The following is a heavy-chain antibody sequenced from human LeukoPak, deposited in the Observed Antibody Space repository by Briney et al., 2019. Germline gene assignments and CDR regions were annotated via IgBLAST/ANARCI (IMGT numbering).Heavy chain of an antibody. J-gene: IGHJ4*02. Sequence: SSETLSLTCSVSGGSISSHCWGWGRRPPGKGLEWLGCIRYSGGPSYNPSLKSRVTISLDTSKTQFSLKLSSVTAADTAVYYCARVRGLRVDAPYLHYWGQGTLVTVSS. V-gene: IGHV4-59*08. CDR3: ARVRGLRVDAPYLHY. CDR1: GGSISSHC. D-gene: IGHD3/OR15-3a*01. CDR2: IRYSGGP.